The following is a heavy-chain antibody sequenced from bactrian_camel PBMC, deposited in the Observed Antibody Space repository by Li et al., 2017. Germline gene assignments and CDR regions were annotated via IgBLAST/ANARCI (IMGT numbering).Heavy chain of an antibody. Sequence: QLVETGGESVKAGTSLKQSCKFSGDAISRYCVGWLREAPEKGREGIAAIYTRGGVTHVTDSVKGRFTISQDNAQNTLYLQMSSLKPEDTAVYYCAPDAEQSRCSAGFCYCAWGEGTQVTVS. D-gene: IGHD2*01. CDR1: GDAISRYC. CDR3: APDAEQSRCSAGFCYCA. J-gene: IGHJ4*01. V-gene: IGHV3S1*01. CDR2: IYTRGGVT.